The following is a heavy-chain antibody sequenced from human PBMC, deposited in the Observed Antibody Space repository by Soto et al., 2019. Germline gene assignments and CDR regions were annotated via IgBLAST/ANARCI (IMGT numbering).Heavy chain of an antibody. J-gene: IGHJ5*02. V-gene: IGHV4-31*03. CDR3: ASTAKTDSGYYYELDTFFDP. D-gene: IGHD3-22*01. Sequence: QVQLQESGPGLVKPSQTLSLTCTVSGGSISSGGYYWSWIRQHPGKGLEWIGYVYYSGSTYYNPSLKSRVTISVDTSKNQFSLKLSSVTAADTAVYYCASTAKTDSGYYYELDTFFDPWGQGTLVTVSS. CDR1: GGSISSGGYY. CDR2: VYYSGST.